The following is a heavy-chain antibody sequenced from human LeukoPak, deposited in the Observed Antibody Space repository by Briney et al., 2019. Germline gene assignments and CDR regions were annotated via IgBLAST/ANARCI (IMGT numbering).Heavy chain of an antibody. CDR2: ITHSGAT. J-gene: IGHJ4*02. D-gene: IGHD4/OR15-4a*01. CDR1: GGSSSGYY. V-gene: IGHV4-34*01. CDR3: ARGALRRYHYYGANGTDY. Sequence: SETLPLTWGVYGGSSSGYYLSWIRQPPGKVLEWIGEITHSGATNYNPSLKSRVTLLLDTSKNQLSLILAYVTAADTAVYYCARGALRRYHYYGANGTDYWGQGSLVTVSS.